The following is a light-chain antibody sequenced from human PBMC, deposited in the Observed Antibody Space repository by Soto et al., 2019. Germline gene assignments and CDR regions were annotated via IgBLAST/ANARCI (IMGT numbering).Light chain of an antibody. Sequence: DLQMTQSPSSLSASIGDRVTITCRASQDISNYLAWYQQRPGQIPELLIYAASTLQSGVPSRFSGSGSGTDFTLTISSLQPEDVATYYCQKYNSAPRTFGPGTKVDLK. J-gene: IGKJ3*01. V-gene: IGKV1-27*01. CDR1: QDISNY. CDR2: AAS. CDR3: QKYNSAPRT.